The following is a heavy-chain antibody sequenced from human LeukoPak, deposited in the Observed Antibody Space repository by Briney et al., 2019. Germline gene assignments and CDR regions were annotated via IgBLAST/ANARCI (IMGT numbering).Heavy chain of an antibody. D-gene: IGHD5-18*01. CDR1: GYSISSGYY. V-gene: IGHV4-38-2*02. Sequence: SETLSLTCTVSGYSISSGYYWGWIRQPPGKGLEWIGSIYHSGSTYYNPSLKSRVTISVDTSKNQFSLKLSSVTAADPAVYYCARDVDTAMVNFDYWGQGTLVTVSS. J-gene: IGHJ4*02. CDR3: ARDVDTAMVNFDY. CDR2: IYHSGST.